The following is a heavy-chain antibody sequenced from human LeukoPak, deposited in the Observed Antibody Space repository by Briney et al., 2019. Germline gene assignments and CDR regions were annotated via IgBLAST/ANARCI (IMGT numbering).Heavy chain of an antibody. J-gene: IGHJ5*02. CDR2: IYYSGST. V-gene: IGHV4-39*01. CDR3: ARALCGGDCYGENWFDP. D-gene: IGHD2-21*02. Sequence: SETLSLTCAVYGGSISSSSYYWGWIRQPPGKGLEWIGSIYYSGSTYYNLSLKSRVTMSVHTSKNQFSLKLSSVTAADTAVYYCARALCGGDCYGENWFDPWGQGTLVTVSS. CDR1: GGSISSSSYY.